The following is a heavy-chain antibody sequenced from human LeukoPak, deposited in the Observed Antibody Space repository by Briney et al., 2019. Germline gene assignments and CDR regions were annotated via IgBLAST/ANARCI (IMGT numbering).Heavy chain of an antibody. D-gene: IGHD1-26*01. Sequence: SVTVSCTASGGTFSSYAISWVRQAPGQGLEWMGGIIPIFGTANYAQKFQGRVTITADESTSTAYMELSSLRSEDTAVYYCARDGGGGATYVSYWGQGTLVTVSS. J-gene: IGHJ4*02. CDR3: ARDGGGGATYVSY. V-gene: IGHV1-69*13. CDR1: GGTFSSYA. CDR2: IIPIFGTA.